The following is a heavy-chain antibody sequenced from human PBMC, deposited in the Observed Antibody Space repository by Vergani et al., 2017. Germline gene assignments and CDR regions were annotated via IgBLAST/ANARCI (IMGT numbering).Heavy chain of an antibody. J-gene: IGHJ4*02. V-gene: IGHV1-46*03. CDR3: ARGDYGILTGYRY. Sequence: QVQVVQSGAEVKKSGASVKVSCKTSGYTFSNYYMHWVRQAPGQGLEWIVIINPSGGHTNYAQKFQGRVTMTRDTSTSTVYMELSSLRSEDTAIYYCARGDYGILTGYRYWGQGTLVTVSA. CDR1: GYTFSNYY. D-gene: IGHD3-9*01. CDR2: INPSGGHT.